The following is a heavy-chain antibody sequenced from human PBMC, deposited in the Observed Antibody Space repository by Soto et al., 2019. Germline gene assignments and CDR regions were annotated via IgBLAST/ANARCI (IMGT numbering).Heavy chain of an antibody. CDR2: VYTGGNG. Sequence: EVQVVESGGGLIQPGGSLRLSCAAFGFTVSSYYMTWVRQAPGKGLQWVAVVYTGGNGNYADSVRGRITVSRDSSKNTVFLQVNSRRAEDTAVYYCARVWGWHFDLWGRGTLVTVSS. CDR3: ARVWGWHFDL. V-gene: IGHV3-53*02. D-gene: IGHD7-27*01. J-gene: IGHJ2*01. CDR1: GFTVSSYY.